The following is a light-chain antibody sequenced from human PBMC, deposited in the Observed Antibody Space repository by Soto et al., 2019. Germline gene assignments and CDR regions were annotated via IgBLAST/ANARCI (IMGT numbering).Light chain of an antibody. V-gene: IGKV3-20*01. Sequence: EIVLTQSPGTLSLSPGERATLSCRARQSLTTNYFAWYQQTPGRPLSLLIDGASTRATGTPDRFSGSGSGKDFPLTISRLEPEDVAVYYCQQYAAVVTFGQGTKVDIK. CDR1: QSLTTNY. J-gene: IGKJ1*01. CDR3: QQYAAVVT. CDR2: GAS.